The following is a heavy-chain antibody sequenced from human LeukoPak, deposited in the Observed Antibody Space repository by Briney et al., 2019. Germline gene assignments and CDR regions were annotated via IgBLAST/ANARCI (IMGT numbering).Heavy chain of an antibody. D-gene: IGHD3-10*02. CDR2: ISSSGSTI. V-gene: IGHV3-48*03. J-gene: IGHJ6*03. CDR1: GFTFSSYE. Sequence: GGALRLSCAASGFTFSSYEMNWVRQAPGKGLDGVSYISSSGSTIYYADSVKGRFTISRDNAKNSLYPQMNSLRAEDTAVYYCAELGITMIGGVWGKGTTVTISS. CDR3: AELGITMIGGV.